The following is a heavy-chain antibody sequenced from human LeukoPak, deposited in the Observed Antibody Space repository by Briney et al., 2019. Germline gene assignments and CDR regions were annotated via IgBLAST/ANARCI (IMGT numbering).Heavy chain of an antibody. Sequence: GASVKVSCKASGYTFTSYGISWVRQATGQGLEWMGWISAYNGNTNYAQKLQGRVTMTTDTSTSTAYMELRSLRSDDTAVYYCARGNIQYCSSTSCYRLGFDPWGQGTLVTVSS. J-gene: IGHJ5*02. D-gene: IGHD2-2*01. V-gene: IGHV1-18*01. CDR1: GYTFTSYG. CDR3: ARGNIQYCSSTSCYRLGFDP. CDR2: ISAYNGNT.